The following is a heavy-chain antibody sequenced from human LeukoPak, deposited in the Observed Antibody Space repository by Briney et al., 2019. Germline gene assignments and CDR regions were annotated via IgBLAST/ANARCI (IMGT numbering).Heavy chain of an antibody. Sequence: GGSLRLSRAASGFTFSSYAMSWVRQAPGKGLEWVSAISGSGGSTYYADSVKGRFTISRDNSKNTLYLQMNSLRAEDTAVYYCAKDVVEQQLVKLSYYFDYWGQGTLVTVSS. J-gene: IGHJ4*02. D-gene: IGHD6-13*01. CDR3: AKDVVEQQLVKLSYYFDY. CDR2: ISGSGGST. V-gene: IGHV3-23*01. CDR1: GFTFSSYA.